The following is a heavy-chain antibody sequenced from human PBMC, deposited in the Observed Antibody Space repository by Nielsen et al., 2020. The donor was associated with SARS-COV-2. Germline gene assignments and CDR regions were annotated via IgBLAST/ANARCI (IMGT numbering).Heavy chain of an antibody. CDR1: GFTFSSYS. CDR2: ISSSSSYI. CDR3: ARDQIYYYYYGMDV. V-gene: IGHV3-21*01. J-gene: IGHJ6*02. Sequence: GGSLRLSCAASGFTFSSYSMNWVRQAPGKGLEWVSSISSSSSYIYYADSVKGRFTISRDNAKNSLYLQMNSLRAEDTAVYYCARDQIYYYYYGMDVWGQGTTVTVSS.